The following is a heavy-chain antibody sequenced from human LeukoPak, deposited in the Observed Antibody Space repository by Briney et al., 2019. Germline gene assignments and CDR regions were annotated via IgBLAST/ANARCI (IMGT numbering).Heavy chain of an antibody. V-gene: IGHV3-13*01. CDR2: IGTEDDT. Sequence: GGSLRLSCTATGFTLSNYDMHWVRQTTEKGLEWVSGIGTEDDTFYPDSVKGRFTISRENAENSFYLQMNSLRAGDTAVYYCARGRFVLVPSLERWYFDLWGRGTLVTVSS. D-gene: IGHD2-8*02. J-gene: IGHJ2*01. CDR1: GFTLSNYD. CDR3: ARGRFVLVPSLERWYFDL.